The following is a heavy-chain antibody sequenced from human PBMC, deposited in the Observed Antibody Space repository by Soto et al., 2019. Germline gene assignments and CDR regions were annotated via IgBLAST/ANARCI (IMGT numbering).Heavy chain of an antibody. V-gene: IGHV3-66*01. D-gene: IGHD5-18*01. CDR3: ARDQGYSHY. CDR2: IFSGGST. J-gene: IGHJ4*02. Sequence: EVQLVESGGGLVQPGGSLRLSCAASGFTVTSNYMSWVRQAPGKGLEWVSVIFSGGSTYDADSVKGRFTISRDNSKNTVYFQMNSLRAEDTAVYYCARDQGYSHYWGQGTLVTVSS. CDR1: GFTVTSNY.